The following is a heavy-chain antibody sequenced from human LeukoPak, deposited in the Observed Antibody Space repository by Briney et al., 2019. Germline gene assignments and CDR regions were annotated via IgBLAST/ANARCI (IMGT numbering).Heavy chain of an antibody. Sequence: SETLSLTCTVSGGSISSSSYYWGWIRQPPGKGLEWIGSIYHSGSTYYNPSLKSRVTISVDTSKNQFSLKLSSVTAADTAVYYCARVAYYDYVWGSYSPIDYWGQGTLVTVSS. D-gene: IGHD3-16*01. CDR2: IYHSGST. CDR3: ARVAYYDYVWGSYSPIDY. J-gene: IGHJ4*02. CDR1: GGSISSSSYY. V-gene: IGHV4-39*07.